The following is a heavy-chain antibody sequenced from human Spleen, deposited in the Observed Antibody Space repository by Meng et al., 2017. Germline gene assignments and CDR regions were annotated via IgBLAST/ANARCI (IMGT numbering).Heavy chain of an antibody. CDR1: GFTFDNYA. V-gene: IGHV3-43D*04. D-gene: IGHD2-8*01. J-gene: IGHJ6*02. Sequence: GGSLRLSCAASGFTFDNYAMHWVRQAPGKGLEWVSLISWNGVNTYYADSVKGRFTISRDNRKKSLYLQMNSLRAEDTALYHCAKGRTPDTVLMVYAIPGDGMDVWGQGTTVTVSS. CDR3: AKGRTPDTVLMVYAIPGDGMDV. CDR2: ISWNGVNT.